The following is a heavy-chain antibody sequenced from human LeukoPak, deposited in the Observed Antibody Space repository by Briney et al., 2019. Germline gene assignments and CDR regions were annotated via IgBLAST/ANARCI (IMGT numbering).Heavy chain of an antibody. CDR3: AREGYCSGGSCYSYYYGMDV. D-gene: IGHD2-15*01. Sequence: GGSLRLSCAASGFTFSSYGMHWVRQAPGKGLEWVAVIWYDGSNKYYADSVKGRFTISRDNSKNTLYLQMNSLRAEDTAAYYCAREGYCSGGSCYSYYYGMDVWGQGTTVTVSS. V-gene: IGHV3-33*01. J-gene: IGHJ6*02. CDR1: GFTFSSYG. CDR2: IWYDGSNK.